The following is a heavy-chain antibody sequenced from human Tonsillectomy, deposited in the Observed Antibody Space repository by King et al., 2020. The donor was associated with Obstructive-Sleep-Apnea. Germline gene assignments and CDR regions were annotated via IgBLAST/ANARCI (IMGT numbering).Heavy chain of an antibody. CDR2: VNHSGST. CDR3: ARGSGAADVNWFDP. J-gene: IGHJ5*02. D-gene: IGHD6-13*01. CDR1: GGSFSDYY. V-gene: IGHV4-34*01. Sequence: HVQLQQWGAGLLKPSETLSLTCAVYGGSFSDYYSSWIRQPPGKGLEWIGEVNHSGSTNYSPSLKSRVTRSVDMSKNQFSLKLYSWTAADTAVYYCARGSGAADVNWFDPWGQGALVTVSS.